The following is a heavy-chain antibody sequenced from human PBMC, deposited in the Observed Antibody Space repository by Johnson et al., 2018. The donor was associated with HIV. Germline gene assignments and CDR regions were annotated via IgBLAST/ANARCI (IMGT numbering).Heavy chain of an antibody. Sequence: VQLVESGGGLVKPGGSLRLSCAASGFTFSSYAMHWVRQAPGKGLEWVAVISYDGRNKYYADSVKGRVTISRVHSKNTLYLQMNSLRAEDTAVYYCARAAYCGGDCYSGSRLDAFDIWGQGTMVTVSS. CDR2: ISYDGRNK. J-gene: IGHJ3*02. V-gene: IGHV3-30*04. CDR1: GFTFSSYA. D-gene: IGHD2-21*02. CDR3: ARAAYCGGDCYSGSRLDAFDI.